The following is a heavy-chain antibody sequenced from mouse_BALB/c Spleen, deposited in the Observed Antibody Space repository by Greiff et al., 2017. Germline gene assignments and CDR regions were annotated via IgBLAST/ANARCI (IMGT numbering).Heavy chain of an antibody. V-gene: IGHV5-12-1*01. CDR2: ISSGGGST. D-gene: IGHD1-1*01. CDR3: ARHLTSYYFDY. Sequence: VQLKESGGGLVKPGGSLKLSCAASGFAFSSYDMSWVRQTPEKRLEWVAYISSGGGSTYYPDTVKGRFTISRDNAKNTLYLQMSSLKSEDTAMYYCARHLTSYYFDYWGQGTTLTVSS. J-gene: IGHJ2*01. CDR1: GFAFSSYD.